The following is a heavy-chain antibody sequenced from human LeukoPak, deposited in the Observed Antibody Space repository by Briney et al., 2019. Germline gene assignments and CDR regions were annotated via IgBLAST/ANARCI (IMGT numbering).Heavy chain of an antibody. CDR2: ISYSGST. CDR3: ARRSSGWLVDY. CDR1: GGSINSYY. V-gene: IGHV4-59*08. D-gene: IGHD6-19*01. Sequence: SETLSLTCTVSGGSINSYYGSWIRQPPGKGLEWIGYISYSGSTNYNPSSKSRVTISVDTSKNQFSLRLSSVTAADTAVYYCARRSSGWLVDYWGQGTLVTVSS. J-gene: IGHJ4*02.